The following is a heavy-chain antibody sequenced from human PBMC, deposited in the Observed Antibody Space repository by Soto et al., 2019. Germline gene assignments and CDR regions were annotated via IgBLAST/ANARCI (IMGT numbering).Heavy chain of an antibody. CDR1: GFAFSNSW. Sequence: EMQLVESGGGLVQPGGSLRLSCAASGFAFSNSWMHWVRQVPGKGLVWVSHINADGSTTSNADSVKGRFTIFRDNAQSTLYVQMHSLRAEDTGVYYCARDRGYAFDMWGQGTMVTVSS. CDR2: INADGSTT. CDR3: ARDRGYAFDM. J-gene: IGHJ3*02. V-gene: IGHV3-74*01.